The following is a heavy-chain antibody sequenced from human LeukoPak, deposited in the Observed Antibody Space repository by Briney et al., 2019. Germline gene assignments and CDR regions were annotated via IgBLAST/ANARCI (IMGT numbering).Heavy chain of an antibody. V-gene: IGHV3-48*03. Sequence: GGSLRLSCAASGFTFSSYEMNWVRQAPGKGLEWVSYISSSGSTIYYADSVKGRFTISRDNAKNSLYLQMNSLRAEDTALYYCARAYYYDSSGYYYGPPTGAFDIWGQGTMVTVSS. CDR2: ISSSGSTI. D-gene: IGHD3-22*01. CDR3: ARAYYYDSSGYYYGPPTGAFDI. CDR1: GFTFSSYE. J-gene: IGHJ3*02.